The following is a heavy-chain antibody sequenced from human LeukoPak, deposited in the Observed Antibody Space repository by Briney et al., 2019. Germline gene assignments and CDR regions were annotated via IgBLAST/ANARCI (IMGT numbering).Heavy chain of an antibody. V-gene: IGHV3-11*04. CDR3: ARALYNTGWYPDYFDS. Sequence: PGGSLRLSCAASGFTFTDHYMSWVRQAPGKGLEWVSYISSGGDIIYYADSVKGRFTISRDNAKNSLYLQMSSLRTEDTAIYYCARALYNTGWYPDYFDSWGQGTLVTVSS. CDR2: ISSGGDII. J-gene: IGHJ4*02. CDR1: GFTFTDHY. D-gene: IGHD6-19*01.